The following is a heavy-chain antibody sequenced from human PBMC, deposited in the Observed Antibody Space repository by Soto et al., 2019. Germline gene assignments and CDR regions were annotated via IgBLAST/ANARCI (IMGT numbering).Heavy chain of an antibody. CDR2: VYYSGST. CDR1: GASMSNYY. D-gene: IGHD3-16*01. J-gene: IGHJ4*02. CDR3: ARSGHTFGGVV. Sequence: PSETLSLTCTVSGASMSNYYGSWIRQPPGKGLEHIGYVYYSGSTNYSPSLKSRVTISLDTSNNQFSLNLNSATAADTAIYYCARSGHTFGGVVWGPGILVTVSS. V-gene: IGHV4-59*01.